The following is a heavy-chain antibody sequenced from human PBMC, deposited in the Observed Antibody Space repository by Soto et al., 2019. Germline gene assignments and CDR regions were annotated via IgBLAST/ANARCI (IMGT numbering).Heavy chain of an antibody. CDR1: GFSLSTSGVG. CDR2: IYWDDDK. Sequence: SGPTLVNPTQTLTLTCTFSGFSLSTSGVGVGWIRQPPGKALEWLALIYWDDDKRYSPSLKSRLTITKDTSKNRVVLTMTNMDPVDTATYYCAHERDTAMAPDFDYWGQGTLVTVSS. V-gene: IGHV2-5*02. J-gene: IGHJ4*02. D-gene: IGHD5-18*01. CDR3: AHERDTAMAPDFDY.